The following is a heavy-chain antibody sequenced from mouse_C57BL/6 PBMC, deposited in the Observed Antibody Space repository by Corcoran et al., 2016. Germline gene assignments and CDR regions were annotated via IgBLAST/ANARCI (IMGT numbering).Heavy chain of an antibody. D-gene: IGHD2-5*01. V-gene: IGHV9-3*01. CDR3: ARDSNWYFDV. CDR2: INPYSGVP. CDR1: GYTFTTYG. J-gene: IGHJ1*03. Sequence: QIQLVQSGPELKKPGETVKISCKASGYTFTTYGMSWVKQAPGKGLKWMGWINPYSGVPTYADDFKGLFAFSLETSASTAYVQINNLKNEDTATYSCARDSNWYFDVWCTGTTVTVSS.